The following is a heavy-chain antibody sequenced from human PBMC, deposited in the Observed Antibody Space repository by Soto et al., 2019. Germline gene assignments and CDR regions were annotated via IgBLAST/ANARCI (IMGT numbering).Heavy chain of an antibody. Sequence: QVQLVESGGGVVQPGRSLRLSCAASGFTFSSYAMHWVRQAPGKGLEWVAVISYDGSNKYYADSVKGRFTFSRDNSKNTLSLQMNSLRLEDTAVYYCARPLWRDDYNWGYFDLWGRGTLVTVSS. CDR1: GFTFSSYA. CDR3: ARPLWRDDYNWGYFDL. D-gene: IGHD4-4*01. CDR2: ISYDGSNK. J-gene: IGHJ2*01. V-gene: IGHV3-30-3*01.